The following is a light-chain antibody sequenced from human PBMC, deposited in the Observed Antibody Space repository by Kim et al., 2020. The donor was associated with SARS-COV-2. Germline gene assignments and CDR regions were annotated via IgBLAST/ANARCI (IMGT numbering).Light chain of an antibody. V-gene: IGKV3-11*01. CDR1: EDISIY. Sequence: WCPGERDTLACRAREDISIYLAWYQQKPGQAPMLLIYDSSSRATGIPARFSGSGSGTDFTLTISSLEPGDFTIYYCQQHSIWPPTFGGETKVDIK. CDR2: DSS. J-gene: IGKJ4*01. CDR3: QQHSIWPPT.